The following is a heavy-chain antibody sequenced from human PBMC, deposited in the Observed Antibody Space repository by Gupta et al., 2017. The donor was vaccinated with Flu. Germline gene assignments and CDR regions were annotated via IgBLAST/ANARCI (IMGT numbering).Heavy chain of an antibody. CDR2: ISASGGRT. Sequence: VAGISASGGRTYYADSVKGRFTVSRDTSKNTLYLEMNSLTTDDTAIYYCAKNRVAGAISYYYGLDVWGQGTTVTVSS. V-gene: IGHV3-23*01. CDR3: AKNRVAGAISYYYGLDV. J-gene: IGHJ6*02. D-gene: IGHD1-26*01.